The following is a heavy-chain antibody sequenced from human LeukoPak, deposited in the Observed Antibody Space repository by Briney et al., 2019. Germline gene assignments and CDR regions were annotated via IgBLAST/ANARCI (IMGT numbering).Heavy chain of an antibody. Sequence: ASVKVSCKVSGYTLTELSMHWVRQAPGKGLEWMGGFDPEDGETIYAQKFQGRVTTTRNTSISTAYMELSSLRSEDTAVYYCARGDGYSSGWYVYWGQGTLVTVSS. J-gene: IGHJ4*02. CDR1: GYTLTELS. CDR2: FDPEDGET. V-gene: IGHV1-24*01. D-gene: IGHD6-19*01. CDR3: ARGDGYSSGWYVY.